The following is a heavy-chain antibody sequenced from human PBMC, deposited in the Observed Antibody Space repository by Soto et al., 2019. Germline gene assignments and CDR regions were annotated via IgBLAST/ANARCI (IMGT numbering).Heavy chain of an antibody. J-gene: IGHJ1*01. CDR2: INHSGST. Sequence: PSETLSLTCAVYGGSFSGYYWSWIRQPPGKGLEWIGEINHSGSTNYNPSLKSRVTISVDTSKNQFSLKLSSVTAADTAVYYCARSPGGYCSTDTCYAYFEQWGQGTLVTVSS. CDR3: ARSPGGYCSTDTCYAYFEQ. CDR1: GGSFSGYY. D-gene: IGHD2-15*01. V-gene: IGHV4-34*01.